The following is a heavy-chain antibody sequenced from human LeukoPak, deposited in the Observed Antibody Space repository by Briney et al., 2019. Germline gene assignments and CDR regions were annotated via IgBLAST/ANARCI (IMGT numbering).Heavy chain of an antibody. CDR2: ISGSGGST. CDR3: VRVWGGRSSWHLGWIDP. Sequence: GGSLRLSCAASGFTFSSYAMSWVRQAPGKGLEWVSAISGSGGSTYYADSVKGRFTISRDNSKNTLYLQMNSLRAEDTAVYYCVRVWGGRSSWHLGWIDPWGQGTLVTVSS. V-gene: IGHV3-23*01. CDR1: GFTFSSYA. J-gene: IGHJ5*02. D-gene: IGHD6-13*01.